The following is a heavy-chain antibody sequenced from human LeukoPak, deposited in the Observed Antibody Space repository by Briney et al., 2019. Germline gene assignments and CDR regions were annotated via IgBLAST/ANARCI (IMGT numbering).Heavy chain of an antibody. Sequence: SETLSLTCAVYGGSFSGYYWSWIRQPPGKGLEWIGYIYYSGSTNYNPSLKSRVTISVDTSKNQSSLKLSSVTAADTAVYYCARLDTDAFDIWGQGTMVTVSS. V-gene: IGHV4-59*08. CDR3: ARLDTDAFDI. CDR1: GGSFSGYY. CDR2: IYYSGST. D-gene: IGHD3/OR15-3a*01. J-gene: IGHJ3*02.